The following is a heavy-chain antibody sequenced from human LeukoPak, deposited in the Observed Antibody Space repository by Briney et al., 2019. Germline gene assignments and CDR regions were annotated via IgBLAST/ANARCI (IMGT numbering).Heavy chain of an antibody. V-gene: IGHV3-23*01. CDR1: GFTFSSYA. CDR2: ISGSGGST. J-gene: IGHJ4*02. CDR3: AKAYYDSEEPVLGY. Sequence: GGSLRLSCAASGFTFSSYAMSWVRQAPGKGLEWVSAISGSGGSTYYADSVKGRFTISRDNSKNSLYLQMNSLRTEDTALYYCAKAYYDSEEPVLGYWGQGTLVTVSS. D-gene: IGHD3-22*01.